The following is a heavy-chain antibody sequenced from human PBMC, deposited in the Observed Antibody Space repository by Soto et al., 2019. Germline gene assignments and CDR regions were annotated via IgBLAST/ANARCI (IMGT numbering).Heavy chain of an antibody. V-gene: IGHV1-18*01. J-gene: IGHJ4*02. D-gene: IGHD3-22*01. CDR2: TSIYNGHT. Sequence: QVQLVQSGPEVQKPGASLKVSCKASGYTFTASGISWVRQAPGQGLEWMGWTSIYNGHTEYSPKFLGRVVMTTDTSADTAYLELSSLRSEDTAIYYCARGGSGYTWFNEFWGQGTLVTVSS. CDR3: ARGGSGYTWFNEF. CDR1: GYTFTASG.